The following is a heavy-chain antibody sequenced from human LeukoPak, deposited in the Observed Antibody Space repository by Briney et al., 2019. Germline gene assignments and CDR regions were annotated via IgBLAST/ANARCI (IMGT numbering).Heavy chain of an antibody. CDR1: GFTFSSYG. CDR2: IRYDGSDK. Sequence: HPGGSLRLSCAASGFTFSSYGMHWVRQAPGKGLEWVAFIRYDGSDKYYADSVKGRFTISRDNSKNTLYLQMNSLGAEDTAAYYCANLPIRGSGSYYTDYWGQGTLVTVSS. CDR3: ANLPIRGSGSYYTDY. J-gene: IGHJ4*02. V-gene: IGHV3-30*02. D-gene: IGHD3-10*01.